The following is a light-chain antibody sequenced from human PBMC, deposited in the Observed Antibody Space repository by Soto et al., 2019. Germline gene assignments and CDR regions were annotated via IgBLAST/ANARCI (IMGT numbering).Light chain of an antibody. CDR2: GAS. CDR1: QGIRYA. J-gene: IGKJ1*01. Sequence: DIQMTQSPSSLSASVGDRVTITCRASQGIRYALGWYQQKPGTAPKRLIYGASILQNGVPSRFGGSGSGTEFTLTISSLQPDDFATYYCQHYNSYSEAFGQGTKVELK. CDR3: QHYNSYSEA. V-gene: IGKV1-17*01.